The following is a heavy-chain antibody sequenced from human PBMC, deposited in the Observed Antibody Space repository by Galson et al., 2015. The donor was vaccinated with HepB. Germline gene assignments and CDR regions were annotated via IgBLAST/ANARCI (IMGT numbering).Heavy chain of an antibody. CDR2: INPSGGST. CDR1: GYTFTSYY. J-gene: IGHJ4*02. V-gene: IGHV1-46*01. D-gene: IGHD2-15*01. CDR3: ARVPSCSGGSCYPPDY. Sequence: SVKVSCKASGYTFTSYYMHWVRQAPGQGLEWMGIINPSGGSTSYAQKFQGRVTMTRDTSTSTVYIELSSLRSEDTAVYYCARVPSCSGGSCYPPDYWGQGTLVTVSS.